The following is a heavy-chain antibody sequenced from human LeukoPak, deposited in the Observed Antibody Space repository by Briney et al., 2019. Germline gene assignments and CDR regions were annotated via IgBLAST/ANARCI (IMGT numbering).Heavy chain of an antibody. J-gene: IGHJ5*02. CDR2: MRRDGNEI. Sequence: GGSLRLSCSASGFTFSTYWMSWVRQAPGKGLEWVANMRRDGNEIYYLDSVRGRFTISRDNAKNSLYLQMNSLRADDTAVYYCARDRARYYYDSSGSNWFDPWGQGTLVTVSS. CDR3: ARDRARYYYDSSGSNWFDP. D-gene: IGHD3-22*01. V-gene: IGHV3-7*03. CDR1: GFTFSTYW.